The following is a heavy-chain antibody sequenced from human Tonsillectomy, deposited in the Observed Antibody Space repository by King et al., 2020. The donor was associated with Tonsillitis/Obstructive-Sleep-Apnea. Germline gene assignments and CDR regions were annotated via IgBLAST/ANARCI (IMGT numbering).Heavy chain of an antibody. CDR2: INPRDSGT. Sequence: VQLVESGAEVKKPGASVKVSFKASGYTFTSYYMHWVRQAPGQGLEWMGIINPRDSGTNYAQKFQGRVTLTRDTSTSTVHMELSSLRSEDTAVYYCAREALAAAGTFLYHGGQGTLVPVSS. J-gene: IGHJ4*02. V-gene: IGHV1-46*01. D-gene: IGHD6-13*01. CDR3: AREALAAAGTFLYH. CDR1: GYTFTSYY.